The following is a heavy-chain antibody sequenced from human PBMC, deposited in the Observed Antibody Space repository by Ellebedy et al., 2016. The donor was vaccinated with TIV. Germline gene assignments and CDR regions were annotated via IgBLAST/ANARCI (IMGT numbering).Heavy chain of an antibody. CDR2: ISYDGSNK. CDR3: AREGTYYGSGSHYNHFGS. Sequence: GESLKISCAASGITFSKSATYWVRQAPGKGLEWVAVISYDGSNKYYADSVKGRFTISRDNSKNTLYLQMNSLRAEDTAMYYCAREGTYYGSGSHYNHFGSWGQGTLVTVSS. CDR1: GITFSKSA. D-gene: IGHD3-10*01. V-gene: IGHV3-30-3*01. J-gene: IGHJ4*02.